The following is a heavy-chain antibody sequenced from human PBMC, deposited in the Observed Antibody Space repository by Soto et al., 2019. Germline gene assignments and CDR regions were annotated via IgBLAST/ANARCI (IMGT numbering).Heavy chain of an antibody. CDR2: IYQSGST. D-gene: IGHD6-13*01. J-gene: IGHJ4*02. CDR3: ARASATIAAAAIFDY. V-gene: IGHV4-4*02. Sequence: QVQLQESGPGLVKPSGTLSLTCAVSGGAISSSKWWSWVRQPPGKGLEWIGEIYQSGSTNYNPSRESRVRMSVDKSRNQFSLKLTSVSAADTGVYYCARASATIAAAAIFDYWGQGTLVTVSS. CDR1: GGAISSSKW.